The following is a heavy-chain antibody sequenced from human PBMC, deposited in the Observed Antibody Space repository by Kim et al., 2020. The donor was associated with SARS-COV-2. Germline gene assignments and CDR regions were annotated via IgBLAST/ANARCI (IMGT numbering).Heavy chain of an antibody. CDR1: GGSVSSGSYY. V-gene: IGHV4-61*01. CDR2: IYYSGST. J-gene: IGHJ5*02. D-gene: IGHD3-10*01. Sequence: SETLSLTCTVSGGSVSSGSYYWSWIRQPPGKGLEWIGYIYYSGSTNYNPSLKSRVTISVDMSKTQFSLKLSSVTAADTAVYFCAREGDYSGSGSFLRWFDPWGQGTLVTVSS. CDR3: AREGDYSGSGSFLRWFDP.